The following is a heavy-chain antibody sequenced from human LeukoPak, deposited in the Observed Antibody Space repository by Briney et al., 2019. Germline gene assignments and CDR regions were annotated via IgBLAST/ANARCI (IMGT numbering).Heavy chain of an antibody. CDR2: ISSSGSTI. CDR3: ARDSWIMVRGVKLYYCYYMDV. D-gene: IGHD3-10*01. V-gene: IGHV3-48*03. CDR1: GFTFSSYE. Sequence: GGSLRLSCAASGFTFSSYEMNWVRQAPGKGLEWVSYISSSGSTIYYADSVKGRFTISRDNAKNTLYLQMNSLRAEDTAVYYCARDSWIMVRGVKLYYCYYMDVWGKGTTVTISS. J-gene: IGHJ6*03.